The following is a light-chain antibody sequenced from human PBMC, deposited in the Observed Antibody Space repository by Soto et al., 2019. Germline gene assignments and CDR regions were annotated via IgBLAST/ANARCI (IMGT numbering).Light chain of an antibody. CDR3: CSNAGSSTV. Sequence: QSVLTQPASVSGSPGQSITISCTGTSSDVGSYNLVSWYQLHPGKAPRLMIYEGIKRPSGVSNRFSVSKSGNTASLTISGLQAEDEADYYCCSNAGSSTVFGTGTKVT. CDR2: EGI. V-gene: IGLV2-23*03. J-gene: IGLJ1*01. CDR1: SSDVGSYNL.